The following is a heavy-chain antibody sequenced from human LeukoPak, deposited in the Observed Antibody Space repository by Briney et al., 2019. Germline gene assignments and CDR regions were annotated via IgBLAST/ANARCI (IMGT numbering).Heavy chain of an antibody. Sequence: GGSLRLSCAASGFTFSSYSMNWVRQAPGKGLEWVSSISSSSSYIYYADSVKGRFTISRDNAKNSLYLQMNSLRAEDTAVYYSARGYCTNGVCYRPYYFDYWGQGTLVTVSS. CDR2: ISSSSSYI. J-gene: IGHJ4*02. CDR1: GFTFSSYS. CDR3: ARGYCTNGVCYRPYYFDY. D-gene: IGHD2-8*01. V-gene: IGHV3-21*01.